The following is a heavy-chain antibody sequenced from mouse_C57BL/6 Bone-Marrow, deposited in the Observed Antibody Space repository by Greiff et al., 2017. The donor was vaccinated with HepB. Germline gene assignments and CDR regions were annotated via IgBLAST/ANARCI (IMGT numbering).Heavy chain of an antibody. J-gene: IGHJ2*01. CDR1: GYAFSSSW. Sequence: VQLQQSGPELVKPGASVKISCKASGYAFSSSWMNWVKQRPGKGLEWIGRIYPGDGDTNYNGKFKGKATLTADKSSSTAYMQLSSLTSEDSAVYFCAVYGKYDYWGQGTTLTVSS. V-gene: IGHV1-82*01. D-gene: IGHD2-1*01. CDR2: IYPGDGDT. CDR3: AVYGKYDY.